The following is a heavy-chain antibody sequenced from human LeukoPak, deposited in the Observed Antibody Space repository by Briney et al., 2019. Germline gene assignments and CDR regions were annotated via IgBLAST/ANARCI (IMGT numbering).Heavy chain of an antibody. CDR1: GYTFTGYY. CDR3: ARVMGEYYDILTGYEDV. J-gene: IGHJ6*02. V-gene: IGHV1-2*02. D-gene: IGHD3-9*01. Sequence: GASVKVSCKASGYTFTGYYMHWVRQAPGQGLEWMGWINPNSGGTNYAQKFQGRVTMTRDTSISTAYMELSRLRSDDTAVYYRARVMGEYYDILTGYEDVWGQGTTVTVSS. CDR2: INPNSGGT.